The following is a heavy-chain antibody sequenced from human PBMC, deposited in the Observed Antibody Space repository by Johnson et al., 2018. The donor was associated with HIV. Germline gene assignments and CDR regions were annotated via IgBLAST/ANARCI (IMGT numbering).Heavy chain of an antibody. D-gene: IGHD6-6*01. Sequence: QVQLVESGGGVVQPGRSLRLSCAASGFTFSSYAMHWVRQAPGKGLEWVAVISYYGSNKYYADSVKGRFTISRDNSKNTLYLQMNSLRAEDTAVYYCAKGERGYSSSSDAFDIWGQGTMVTVSS. CDR1: GFTFSSYA. CDR3: AKGERGYSSSSDAFDI. CDR2: ISYYGSNK. J-gene: IGHJ3*02. V-gene: IGHV3-30*04.